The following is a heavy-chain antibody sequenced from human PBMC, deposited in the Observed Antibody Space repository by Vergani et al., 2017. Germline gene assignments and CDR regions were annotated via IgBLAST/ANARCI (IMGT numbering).Heavy chain of an antibody. D-gene: IGHD5-18*01. V-gene: IGHV3-49*04. Sequence: VHLVESGGGLVPPGRSLRLSCAASGFSFGDYAMTWVRQAPGKGLEWVAFIRNKAYGGTTEYAASVKGRFTISRDDSKRLAYLQLSGLKTEDTAVYFCSXGRGYSFGYSDYWGQGTPGHRLL. J-gene: IGHJ4*02. CDR2: IRNKAYGGTT. CDR3: SXGRGYSFGYSDY. CDR1: GFSFGDYA.